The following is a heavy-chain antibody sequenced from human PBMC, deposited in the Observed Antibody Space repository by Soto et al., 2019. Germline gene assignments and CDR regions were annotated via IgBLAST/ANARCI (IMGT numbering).Heavy chain of an antibody. J-gene: IGHJ4*02. Sequence: QVQLQESGPGLVKPSQTLYLTCTVSGCSISSCDYYWSWIRQPPGKGLEWIGYIYYSGSTYYNPSLKSRVTISVDTSKNQFSLKLSSVTAADTAVYYCARGGYRYSSSSGVDYWGQGTLVTVSS. D-gene: IGHD6-6*01. CDR1: GCSISSCDYY. V-gene: IGHV4-30-4*01. CDR3: ARGGYRYSSSSGVDY. CDR2: IYYSGST.